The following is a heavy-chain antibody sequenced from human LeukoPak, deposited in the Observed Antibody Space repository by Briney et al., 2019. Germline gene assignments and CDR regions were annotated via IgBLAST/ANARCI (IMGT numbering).Heavy chain of an antibody. D-gene: IGHD3-22*01. CDR2: INPNSGAI. CDR1: GYIFTAHY. CDR3: AKASYYDSSGYTY. V-gene: IGHV1-2*02. J-gene: IGHJ4*02. Sequence: ASVKVSCKTSGYIFTAHYIHWVRQAPGQGLEWMGWINPNSGAINYAQKFEDRVTMTRDTSITTVYMELTSLTSDDTAVYYCAKASYYDSSGYTYWGQGTLVTVSS.